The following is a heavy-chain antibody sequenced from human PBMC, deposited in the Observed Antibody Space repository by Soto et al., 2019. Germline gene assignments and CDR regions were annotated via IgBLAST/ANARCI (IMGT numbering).Heavy chain of an antibody. J-gene: IGHJ6*02. CDR1: DSVSSNSAA. V-gene: IGHV6-1*01. D-gene: IGHD3-22*01. Sequence: DSVSSNSAAWNWIRQSPSRGLEWLGRTYYRSKWYNDYAVSVKSRITINPDTSKNQFSLQLNSVTPEDTAVYYCARAAYYYDSSGYTYYYYGMDVWGQGTTVTVS. CDR2: TYYRSKWYN. CDR3: ARAAYYYDSSGYTYYYYGMDV.